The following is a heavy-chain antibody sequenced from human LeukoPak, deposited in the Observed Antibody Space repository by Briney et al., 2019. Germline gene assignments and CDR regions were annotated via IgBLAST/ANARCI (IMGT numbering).Heavy chain of an antibody. V-gene: IGHV4-61*02. CDR1: GGSISSGSYY. D-gene: IGHD3-3*01. CDR2: IYSTGST. J-gene: IGHJ4*02. CDR3: AQSYYDFWSGPIGY. Sequence: SQTLSLTCTVSGGSISSGSYYRSWIRQPAGKGLEWIGRIYSTGSTNYNPSLKNRITMSVDTSKKQFSLKLTSVTAADTAVYYCAQSYYDFWSGPIGYWGQGTLVTVSS.